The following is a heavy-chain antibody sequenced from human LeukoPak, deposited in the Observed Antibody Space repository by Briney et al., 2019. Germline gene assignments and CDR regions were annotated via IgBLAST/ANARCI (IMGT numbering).Heavy chain of an antibody. D-gene: IGHD5-12*01. CDR3: ARKYSGYDSNWFDP. CDR2: ISACNDNT. Sequence: ASVKVSCKASGYTFTNYHISWVRQAPGQGLEWMGWISACNDNTNYAQKVQGRVTMTTDTSTSTAYMELRSLRSDDTAVYYYARKYSGYDSNWFDPWGQGTLVTVSS. V-gene: IGHV1-18*04. J-gene: IGHJ5*02. CDR1: GYTFTNYH.